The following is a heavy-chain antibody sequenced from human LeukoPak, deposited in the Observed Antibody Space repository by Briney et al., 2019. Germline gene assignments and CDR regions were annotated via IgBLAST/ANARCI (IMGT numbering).Heavy chain of an antibody. J-gene: IGHJ4*02. CDR1: GYPFTSYG. CDR3: AREDSNSENF. Sequence: ASVKVSCTASGYPFTSYGLTWVRQTPGQGLQWMGWIAAYNGATNYAQIFQGRISMTTDTSTNTGYMELRRLTSDDTAVYYCAREDSNSENFWGQGTLVTVSS. V-gene: IGHV1-18*01. D-gene: IGHD2/OR15-2a*01. CDR2: IAAYNGAT.